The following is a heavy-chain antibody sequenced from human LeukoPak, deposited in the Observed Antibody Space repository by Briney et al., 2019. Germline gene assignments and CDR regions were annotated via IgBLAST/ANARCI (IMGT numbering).Heavy chain of an antibody. Sequence: QTGGSLRLSCAASGFTFNSYSMKWVRQAPGKGLEWVSGISGSGDNTYYADSVKGRFTISRDNSKNTLYVQVNSLGTEDTAAYYCAKGSYYDSSGSFYFDYWGQGTLVTVSS. J-gene: IGHJ4*02. D-gene: IGHD3-22*01. CDR2: ISGSGDNT. V-gene: IGHV3-23*01. CDR3: AKGSYYDSSGSFYFDY. CDR1: GFTFNSYS.